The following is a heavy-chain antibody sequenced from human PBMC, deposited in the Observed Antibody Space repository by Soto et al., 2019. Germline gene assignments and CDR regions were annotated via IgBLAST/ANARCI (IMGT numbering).Heavy chain of an antibody. CDR3: ASSVLVTSTMNYFDL. CDR1: GYSFSNFW. Sequence: PGESLKISCQASGYSFSNFWIAWVRQMPGEGLEWLGIIYPDDSDTRYSPSFPGQVTISADKSIKTTYLQWSSLKASDTAIYFCASSVLVTSTMNYFDLWGQGTLVTVS. D-gene: IGHD2-8*02. J-gene: IGHJ4*02. V-gene: IGHV5-51*01. CDR2: IYPDDSDT.